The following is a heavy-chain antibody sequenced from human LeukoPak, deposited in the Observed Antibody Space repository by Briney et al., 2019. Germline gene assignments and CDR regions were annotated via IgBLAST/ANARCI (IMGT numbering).Heavy chain of an antibody. Sequence: SETLSLTCTVSGGSISSYYWSWIRQPPGKGLEWIGYIHYSGSTNYNPSLKSRVSISVDTSKNQFSLKLSSVTAADTAVYYCARGVATIIPFDYWGQGTLVTVSS. D-gene: IGHD5-24*01. CDR2: IHYSGST. J-gene: IGHJ4*02. CDR1: GGSISSYY. CDR3: ARGVATIIPFDY. V-gene: IGHV4-59*01.